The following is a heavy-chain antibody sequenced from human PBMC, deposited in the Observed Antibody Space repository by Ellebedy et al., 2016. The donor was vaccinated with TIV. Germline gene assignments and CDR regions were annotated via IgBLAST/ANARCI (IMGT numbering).Heavy chain of an antibody. V-gene: IGHV3-7*01. CDR2: IKQDGSEK. Sequence: GESLKISXAASGFTFSSYGMHWVRQAPGKGLEWVATIKQDGSEKYYVDSVKGRFAISRGNAKNSVYLHMNSLRAEDTAVYYCARVPRGPDYWGQGTLVTVSS. J-gene: IGHJ4*02. D-gene: IGHD3-10*01. CDR1: GFTFSSYG. CDR3: ARVPRGPDY.